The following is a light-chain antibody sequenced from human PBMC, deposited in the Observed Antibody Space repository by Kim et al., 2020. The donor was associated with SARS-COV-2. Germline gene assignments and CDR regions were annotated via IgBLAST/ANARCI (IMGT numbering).Light chain of an antibody. CDR2: SNT. V-gene: IGLV1-44*01. CDR1: RSNIATNT. CDR3: AVWDDYLNGPL. Sequence: QSVLTQPPSASETPGRDISISCSGSRSNIATNTVTWYQPLPGTAPKVLIDSNTLRPAGVPDRFSGSKSGTSASLVISDLQPEDEATYYCAVWDDYLNGPLFGGGTQLTVL. J-gene: IGLJ2*01.